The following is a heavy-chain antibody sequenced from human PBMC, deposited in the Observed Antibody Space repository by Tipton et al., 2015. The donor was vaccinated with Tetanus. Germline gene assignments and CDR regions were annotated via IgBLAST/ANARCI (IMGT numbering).Heavy chain of an antibody. V-gene: IGHV3-74*01. CDR1: GFNSRSYW. CDR3: VSGSALDY. Sequence: SLRLSCEVSGFNSRSYWMHWVRQAPGKGLVWVSRINSGGSARSYADSVKGRFTISRDNDKNTLYLQMNSLRPEDTAVYYCVSGSALDYWGPGTLITVSS. CDR2: INSGGSAR. J-gene: IGHJ4*02. D-gene: IGHD6-25*01.